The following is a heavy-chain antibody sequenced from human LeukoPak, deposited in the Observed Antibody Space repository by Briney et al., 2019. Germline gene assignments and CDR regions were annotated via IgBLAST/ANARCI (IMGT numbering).Heavy chain of an antibody. Sequence: SGGSLRLSCAASGFTFSSYAMHWVRQAPGKGLEWVAVISYDGSNKYYADSVKGRFTISRDNSKNTLYLQMNSLRAEDTAVYYCARDRGSSSSWYHYWGQGTLVTVSS. V-gene: IGHV3-30-3*01. CDR1: GFTFSSYA. CDR2: ISYDGSNK. CDR3: ARDRGSSSSWYHY. D-gene: IGHD6-13*01. J-gene: IGHJ4*02.